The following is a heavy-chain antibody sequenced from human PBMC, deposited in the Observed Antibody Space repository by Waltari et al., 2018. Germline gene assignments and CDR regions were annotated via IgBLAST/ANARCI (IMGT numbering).Heavy chain of an antibody. J-gene: IGHJ4*02. V-gene: IGHV3-21*01. CDR2: ITTSGNYI. CDR1: DFTGFPFSTYT. CDR3: ATDVPAMK. Sequence: DVHLVESGGGLVEPGGSLRLSGVGSDFTGFPFSTYTMKWVRQVPGKGLQWLSSITTSGNYIYYADSVKGRFTVSRDNVKNAMYLQMNSLRGDDTGFYYCATDVPAMKWGQGTLVTVSP.